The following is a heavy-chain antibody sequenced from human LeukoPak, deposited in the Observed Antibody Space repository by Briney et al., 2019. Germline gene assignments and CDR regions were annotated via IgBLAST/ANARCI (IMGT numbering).Heavy chain of an antibody. D-gene: IGHD2-8*01. CDR3: ARSGYCTNGVCYPTYYYYYMDV. Sequence: GGSLRLSCAASGFTFSSYAMSWVRQAPGKGLEWVSSISSSSSYICYADSVKGRFTLSRDNAKNSLYLQVNSLRAEDTAVYYCARSGYCTNGVCYPTYYYYYMDVWGKGTTVTVSS. CDR1: GFTFSSYA. V-gene: IGHV3-21*01. J-gene: IGHJ6*03. CDR2: ISSSSSYI.